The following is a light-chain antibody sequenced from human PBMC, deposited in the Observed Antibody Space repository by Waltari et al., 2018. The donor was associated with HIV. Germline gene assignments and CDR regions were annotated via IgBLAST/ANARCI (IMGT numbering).Light chain of an antibody. CDR2: DVT. J-gene: IGLJ1*01. V-gene: IGLV2-8*01. Sequence: QSALTQPPSASGSPGQSVTISCTGASSDVGAFKYVSWYQQHPGKAPKLLIWDVTKRPSGVPDRFSGSKSGNTASLTVSGLQAEDEAHYYCSSYAGSSMSYAFGTGTKVTVL. CDR1: SSDVGAFKY. CDR3: SSYAGSSMSYA.